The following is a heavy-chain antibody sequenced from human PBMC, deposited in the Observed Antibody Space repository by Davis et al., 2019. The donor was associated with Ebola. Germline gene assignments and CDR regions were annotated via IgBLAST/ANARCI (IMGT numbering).Heavy chain of an antibody. CDR3: AKQSYSSSRYFDY. CDR1: GFVFSSYV. V-gene: IGHV3-23*01. J-gene: IGHJ4*02. CDR2: LGLSADT. D-gene: IGHD6-13*01. Sequence: PGGSLRLSCAAFGFVFSSYVMSWVRRAPGKGLEWVSTLGLSADTYYADSVKGRFTISRDNSKNTLHLQMNSLRVEDTAIYYCAKQSYSSSRYFDYWGQGTLVTVSS.